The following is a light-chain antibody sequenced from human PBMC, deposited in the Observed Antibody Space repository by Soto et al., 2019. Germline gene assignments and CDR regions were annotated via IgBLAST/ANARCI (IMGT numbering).Light chain of an antibody. CDR1: QSVSTK. J-gene: IGKJ5*01. Sequence: RQSPATLSVKPGETATLSCRASQSVSTKLAWYQQKPGQAPRLLINGASTRATGVPARFSGWGSGTEFTLTISSLQSEDFAVHYCQQYPNSAPMSFAQGTLLDIK. CDR3: QQYPNSAPMS. CDR2: GAS. V-gene: IGKV3-15*01.